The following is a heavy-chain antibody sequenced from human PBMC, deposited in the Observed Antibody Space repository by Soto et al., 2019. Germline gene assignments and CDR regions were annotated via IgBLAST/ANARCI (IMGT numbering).Heavy chain of an antibody. D-gene: IGHD3-9*01. CDR3: ARDRDDILPGPSWFDP. Sequence: EVQLVESGGGLVKPGGSLRLSCAASGFTFSSYSMNWVRQAPGKGLEWVSSISSSSSYIYYADSVKGRFTISRDNAKNSLYLQMNSLRAEDTAVYYCARDRDDILPGPSWFDPWGQGTLVTVSS. V-gene: IGHV3-21*01. CDR1: GFTFSSYS. CDR2: ISSSSSYI. J-gene: IGHJ5*02.